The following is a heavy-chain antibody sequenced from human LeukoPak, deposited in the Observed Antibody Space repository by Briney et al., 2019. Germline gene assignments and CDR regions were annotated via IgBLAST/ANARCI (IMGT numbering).Heavy chain of an antibody. D-gene: IGHD2-2*01. CDR2: IYYSGST. Sequence: SETLSLTCTVSGGSISSYYWSWIRQPPGKGLEWIGYIYYSGSTNYNPSLRSRVTISVDRSKNQFSLKLSSVTAADTAVYYCASAKDIVVVPAKRDYYMDVWGKGTTVTVSS. J-gene: IGHJ6*03. V-gene: IGHV4-59*12. CDR1: GGSISSYY. CDR3: ASAKDIVVVPAKRDYYMDV.